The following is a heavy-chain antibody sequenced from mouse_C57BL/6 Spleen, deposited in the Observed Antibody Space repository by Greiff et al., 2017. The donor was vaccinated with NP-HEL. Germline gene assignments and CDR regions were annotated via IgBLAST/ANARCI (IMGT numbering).Heavy chain of an antibody. Sequence: QVQLQQSGAELVRPGASVTLSCKASGYTFTDYAMHWVKQTPVHGLEWIGAIDPETGGTAYNQKFKGKAIVTADKSSSTAYMELRSLTSEDSAVYYGTRWDYGSRYGAMDYWGQGTSVTVSS. CDR2: IDPETGGT. D-gene: IGHD1-1*01. V-gene: IGHV1-15*01. CDR3: TRWDYGSRYGAMDY. J-gene: IGHJ4*01. CDR1: GYTFTDYA.